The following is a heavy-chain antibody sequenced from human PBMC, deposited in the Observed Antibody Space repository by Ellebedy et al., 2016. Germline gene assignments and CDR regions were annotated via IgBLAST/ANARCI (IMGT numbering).Heavy chain of an antibody. Sequence: GESLKISCKASGYTFNNYWIGWVRQMPGKGLEWMGIIFPADSNTKYSPSSQGQVAISVDTSITTAYLQWSSLKASDTAMYYCARLGYHYGQGDYWGQGTLVTVSS. CDR1: GYTFNNYW. V-gene: IGHV5-51*01. D-gene: IGHD3-10*01. J-gene: IGHJ4*02. CDR3: ARLGYHYGQGDY. CDR2: IFPADSNT.